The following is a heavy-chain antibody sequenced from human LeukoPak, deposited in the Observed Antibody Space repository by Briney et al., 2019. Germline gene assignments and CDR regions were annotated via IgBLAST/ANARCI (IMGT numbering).Heavy chain of an antibody. Sequence: PGGSLRLSCAASGFTVSSDFMSWVRQAPGKGLEWVALIYSGGNTNYADSVKGRIIISRDNPKNTVDLQMNSLRVEDTGVYYCARGSYYFD. V-gene: IGHV3-66*01. CDR3: ARGSYYFD. D-gene: IGHD3-16*02. CDR1: GFTVSSDF. CDR2: IYSGGNT. J-gene: IGHJ2*01.